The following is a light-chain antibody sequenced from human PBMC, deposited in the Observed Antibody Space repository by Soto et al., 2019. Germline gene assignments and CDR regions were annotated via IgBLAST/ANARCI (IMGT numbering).Light chain of an antibody. V-gene: IGKV3-15*01. CDR2: DPA. Sequence: EIVMTQSPATLSVSPGEIATLSCRASASVSGNLAWYQQKPGQAPRLLIYDPASRATAIPTRFSGSGSGTEFTLTNSSLQSEDFAVYYCQQYSKWPTFGQGTQLEIK. CDR3: QQYSKWPT. CDR1: ASVSGN. J-gene: IGKJ5*01.